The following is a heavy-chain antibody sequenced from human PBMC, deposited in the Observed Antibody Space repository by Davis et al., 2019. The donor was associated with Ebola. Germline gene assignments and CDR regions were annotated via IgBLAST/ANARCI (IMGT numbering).Heavy chain of an antibody. CDR1: GFTFSTYS. V-gene: IGHV3-21*01. CDR3: ARNRPLDFFFGDYYGMDV. Sequence: SLKISCAASGFTFSTYSMSWVLQAPGKGLEWVSSISSDSDYIYYADSAKGRFTISRDNAKNSLYLQMNSLRAEDTAVYYCARNRPLDFFFGDYYGMDVWGQGTTVTVSS. J-gene: IGHJ6*02. CDR2: ISSDSDYI. D-gene: IGHD3-16*01.